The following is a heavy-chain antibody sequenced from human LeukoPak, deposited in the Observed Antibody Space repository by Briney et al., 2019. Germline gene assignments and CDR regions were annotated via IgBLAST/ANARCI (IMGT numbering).Heavy chain of an antibody. CDR2: ISSSGSTI. D-gene: IGHD6-13*01. V-gene: IGHV3-48*03. CDR3: AKKGGSWNYFDS. Sequence: GGSLRLSCAASGFTFSSYEMNWVRQAPGKGLEWVSYISSSGSTIYYADSVKGRFTISRDNSKNTLFLQMNSLRPEDTAVYYCAKKGGSWNYFDSWGQGTLVTVSS. CDR1: GFTFSSYE. J-gene: IGHJ4*02.